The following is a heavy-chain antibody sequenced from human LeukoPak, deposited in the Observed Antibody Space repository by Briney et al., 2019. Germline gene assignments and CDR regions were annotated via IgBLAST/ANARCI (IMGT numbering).Heavy chain of an antibody. CDR2: IYYSGST. D-gene: IGHD6-19*01. Sequence: SETLSLTCTVSGGSFSSYYWSWIRQPPGKGLEWIGYIYYSGSTNYNPSLKSRVTISVDTSKNQFSLKLSSVTAADTAVYYCASAVAVAGSPSLYFVYWGQGTLVTVSS. J-gene: IGHJ4*02. V-gene: IGHV4-59*08. CDR3: ASAVAVAGSPSLYFVY. CDR1: GGSFSSYY.